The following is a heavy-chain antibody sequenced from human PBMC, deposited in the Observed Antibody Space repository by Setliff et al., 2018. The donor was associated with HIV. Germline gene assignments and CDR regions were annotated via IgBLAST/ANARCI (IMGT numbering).Heavy chain of an antibody. CDR3: ARDQWGYSYGYYYYYYMDV. CDR1: GFTFSSYG. J-gene: IGHJ6*03. Sequence: SLRLSCAASGFTFSSYGMHWVRQAPGKGLEWVAFIRYDSNSQYLADSVKGRFTISRDNSKNTLYLQMNSLRAEDTAVYYCARDQWGYSYGYYYYYYMDVWGKGTTVTVSS. V-gene: IGHV3-30*02. CDR2: IRYDSNSQ. D-gene: IGHD5-18*01.